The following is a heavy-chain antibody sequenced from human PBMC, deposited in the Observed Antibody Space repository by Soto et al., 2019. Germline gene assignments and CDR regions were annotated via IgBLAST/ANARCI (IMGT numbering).Heavy chain of an antibody. D-gene: IGHD3-10*01. CDR2: FIPRFGTT. V-gene: IGHV1-69*01. CDR1: GDSFSKYT. CDR3: ARGRGLNISGRTQLDS. Sequence: QVQLVQSGAEVKKPGSSVRVSCKTSGDSFSKYTVNWVRQAPRQGLEWMGAFIPRFGTTNLAPTHQARVTITADLSMNSVYMALSSLRSEATALYYCARGRGLNISGRTQLDSWGQGGLGTVSS. J-gene: IGHJ4*02.